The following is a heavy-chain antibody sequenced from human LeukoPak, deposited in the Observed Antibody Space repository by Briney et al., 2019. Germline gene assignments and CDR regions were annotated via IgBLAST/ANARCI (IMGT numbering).Heavy chain of an antibody. CDR2: IIPIFGTA. CDR1: GGTFSSYA. J-gene: IGHJ4*02. V-gene: IGHV1-69*05. Sequence: SVKVSCKASGGTFSSYAISWVRQAPGQGLEWMGGIIPIFGTANYAQRFQGRVTITTDESTSTAYMGLSSLRSEDTAVYYCATTRTPGVGATTGGVDYWGQGTLVTVSS. D-gene: IGHD1-26*01. CDR3: ATTRTPGVGATTGGVDY.